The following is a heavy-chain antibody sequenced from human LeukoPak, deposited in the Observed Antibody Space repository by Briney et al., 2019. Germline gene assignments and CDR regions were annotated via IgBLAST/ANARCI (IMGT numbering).Heavy chain of an antibody. CDR3: AIPSHYGSGSYYNVPFDY. CDR1: GYTFTGYY. V-gene: IGHV1-2*02. J-gene: IGHJ4*02. Sequence: GASVKVSCKASGYTFTGYYVHWVRQAPGQGLEWMGWINPNSGGTNYAQKFQGRVTMTRDTSISTAYMELSRLRSDDTAVYYCAIPSHYGSGSYYNVPFDYWGQGTLVTVSS. D-gene: IGHD3-10*01. CDR2: INPNSGGT.